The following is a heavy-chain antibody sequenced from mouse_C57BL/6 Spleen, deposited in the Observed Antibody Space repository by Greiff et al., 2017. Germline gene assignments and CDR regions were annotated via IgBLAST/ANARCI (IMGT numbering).Heavy chain of an antibody. CDR2: ISYDGSN. Sequence: EVQLQESGPGLVKPSQSLSLTCSVTGYSITSGYYWNWIRQFPGNKLEWMGYISYDGSNNYNPSLKNRISITRDTSKNQFFLKLNSVTTEDTATYYCARIYDYDYAIDYWCQGTSVTVSS. J-gene: IGHJ4*01. V-gene: IGHV3-6*01. CDR3: ARIYDYDYAIDY. CDR1: GYSITSGYY. D-gene: IGHD2-4*01.